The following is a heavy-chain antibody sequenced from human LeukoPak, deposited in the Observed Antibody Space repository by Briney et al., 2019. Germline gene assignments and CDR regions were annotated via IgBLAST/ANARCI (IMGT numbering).Heavy chain of an antibody. CDR2: ISWNSGSI. J-gene: IGHJ3*02. D-gene: IGHD2-2*01. CDR1: GFTFYDYA. CDR3: ARAFGDIVVVPAAIAPDAFDI. Sequence: PGRSLRLSCAASGFTFYDYAMHWVRQAPGKGLEWGSGISWNSGSIGYADSVKGRFTISRDNAKNSLYLQMNSLRAEDTAVYYCARAFGDIVVVPAAIAPDAFDIWGQGTMVTVSS. V-gene: IGHV3-9*01.